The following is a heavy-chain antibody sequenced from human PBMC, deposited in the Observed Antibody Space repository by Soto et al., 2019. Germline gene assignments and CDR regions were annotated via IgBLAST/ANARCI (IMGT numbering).Heavy chain of an antibody. Sequence: ASVKVSCKASGYSFTSLDISWVRQAPGQGLEWMGWISAYNGNTNYAQKLQGRVTMTTDTSTSTAYMELRSLRSDDTAVYYCASGSGMRWFDPWGQGTLVTVSS. J-gene: IGHJ5*02. CDR1: GYSFTSLD. D-gene: IGHD3-10*01. V-gene: IGHV1-18*01. CDR2: ISAYNGNT. CDR3: ASGSGMRWFDP.